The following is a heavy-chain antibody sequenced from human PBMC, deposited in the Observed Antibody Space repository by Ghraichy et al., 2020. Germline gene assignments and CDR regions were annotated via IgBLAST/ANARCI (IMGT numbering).Heavy chain of an antibody. Sequence: SVKVSCKASGGTFSSYAISWVRQAPGQGLEWMGGIIPIFGIANYAQKFQGRVTITADKSTSTAYMELSSLGSEDTAVYYCARGNSSGWFSPNNWFDPWGQGTLVTVSS. CDR3: ARGNSSGWFSPNNWFDP. J-gene: IGHJ5*02. D-gene: IGHD6-19*01. V-gene: IGHV1-69*10. CDR1: GGTFSSYA. CDR2: IIPIFGIA.